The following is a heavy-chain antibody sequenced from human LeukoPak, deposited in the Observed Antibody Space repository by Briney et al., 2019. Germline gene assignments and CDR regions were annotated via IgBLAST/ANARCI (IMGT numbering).Heavy chain of an antibody. J-gene: IGHJ6*02. CDR1: GGSVGNSY. V-gene: IGHV4-59*02. D-gene: IGHD2-15*01. CDR3: ARDCSGGSCYPMYGMDV. CDR2: IYYSGST. Sequence: SETLSLTCTVSGGSVGNSYWNWIRQPPGKGLEWIGYIYYSGSTNYNPSLKSRVTISVDTSKNQFSLKLSSVTAADTAVYYCARDCSGGSCYPMYGMDVWGQGTTVTVSS.